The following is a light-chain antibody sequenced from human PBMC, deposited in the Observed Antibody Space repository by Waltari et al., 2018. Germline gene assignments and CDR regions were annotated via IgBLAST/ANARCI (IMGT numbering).Light chain of an antibody. V-gene: IGLV1-47*01. CDR2: RNN. J-gene: IGLJ3*02. Sequence: QSVLTQPPSASGTPGQRVTISCSGSSSNIGSTYVYWYQQLPGTAPKLLIYRNNQRPSGVADRFSGSNSGTSASLAISGLRSEDEADYYCAAWDDSLSAWVFGGGTKLTVL. CDR1: SSNIGSTY. CDR3: AAWDDSLSAWV.